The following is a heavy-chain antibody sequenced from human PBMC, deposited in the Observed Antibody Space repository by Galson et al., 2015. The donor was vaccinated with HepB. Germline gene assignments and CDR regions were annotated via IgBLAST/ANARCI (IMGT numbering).Heavy chain of an antibody. CDR1: GFTFSSYA. Sequence: SLRLSCAASGFTFSSYAMHWVRQAPGKGLEWVAVISYDGSNKYYADSVKGRFTISRDNSKNTLYLQMNSLRAEDTAVYYCAGSYGSYYYYYYGMDVWGQGTTVTVSS. D-gene: IGHD5-18*01. J-gene: IGHJ6*02. V-gene: IGHV3-30-3*01. CDR2: ISYDGSNK. CDR3: AGSYGSYYYYYYGMDV.